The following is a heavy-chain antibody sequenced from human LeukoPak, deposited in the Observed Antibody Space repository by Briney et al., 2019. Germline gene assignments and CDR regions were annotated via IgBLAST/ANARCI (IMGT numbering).Heavy chain of an antibody. D-gene: IGHD5-18*01. V-gene: IGHV3-15*01. Sequence: GGSLRLSCAASGFTFSNAWMSWVRQAPRKGLEWVGRIKSKTDGGTTDYAAPVKGRFTISRDDSKNTLYLQMNSLKTEDTAVYYCTTRRGYRYASPHYWGQGALVTVSS. CDR2: IKSKTDGGTT. CDR3: TTRRGYRYASPHY. J-gene: IGHJ4*02. CDR1: GFTFSNAW.